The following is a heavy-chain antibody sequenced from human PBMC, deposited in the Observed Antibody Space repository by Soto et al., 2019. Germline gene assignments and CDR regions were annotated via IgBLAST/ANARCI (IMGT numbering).Heavy chain of an antibody. J-gene: IGHJ6*02. CDR1: GYSFTSYW. V-gene: IGHV5-51*01. CDR2: IYPGDSDT. CDR3: ARPRQQLDDYYGMDV. Sequence: GESLKLSCKGSGYSFTSYWIGWVRQMPGKGLEWMGIIYPGDSDTRYSPSFQGQVTISADKSISTAYLQWSSLKASDTAMDYCARPRQQLDDYYGMDVWGQGTTVTVSS. D-gene: IGHD6-13*01.